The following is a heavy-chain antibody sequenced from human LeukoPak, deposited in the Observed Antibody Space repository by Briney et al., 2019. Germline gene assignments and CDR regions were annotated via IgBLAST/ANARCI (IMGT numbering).Heavy chain of an antibody. CDR2: ISSGGGNI. J-gene: IGHJ4*02. Sequence: GGSLRLSCAASGFTFNRNAISWVRQAPGKGLEWVSYISSGGGNIYYADSVKGRFTISRDSAKSLLYLQMNSLRAEDTAVYYCARVQVVRGVRTNFDYWGQGTLVTVSS. CDR1: GFTFNRNA. CDR3: ARVQVVRGVRTNFDY. V-gene: IGHV3-48*03. D-gene: IGHD3-10*01.